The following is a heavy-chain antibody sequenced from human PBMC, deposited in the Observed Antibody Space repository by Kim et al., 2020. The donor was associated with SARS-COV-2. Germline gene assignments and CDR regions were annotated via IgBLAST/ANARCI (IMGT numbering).Heavy chain of an antibody. CDR3: ARDQYSSGLGFDY. CDR1: GFTFGYYA. D-gene: IGHD6-19*01. CDR2: ISSSGST. J-gene: IGHJ4*02. Sequence: GGSLRLSCAASGFTFGYYAMSWVRQAPGKGLEWVSAISSSGSTYYADSVKGRFTISRDNSKNTLFLQLSSLRAEDTAVYYCARDQYSSGLGFDYWGQGAL. V-gene: IGHV3-23*01.